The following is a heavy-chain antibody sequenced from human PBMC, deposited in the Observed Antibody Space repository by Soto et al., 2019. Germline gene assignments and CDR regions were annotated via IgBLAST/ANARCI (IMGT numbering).Heavy chain of an antibody. CDR2: SGHKANSDTT. V-gene: IGHV3-72*01. CDR3: TRGYSGIDIYAFDI. D-gene: IGHD1-26*01. J-gene: IGHJ3*02. CDR1: GSTLSDHY. Sequence: GGSLRLSCAASGSTLSDHYVDWVRQAPGTGLEWVGRSGHKANSDTTEYGSSVKGRFTISRDDSKNSMYLQMNSLKTEDTAVYYCTRGYSGIDIYAFDIWGQGTLVTVSS.